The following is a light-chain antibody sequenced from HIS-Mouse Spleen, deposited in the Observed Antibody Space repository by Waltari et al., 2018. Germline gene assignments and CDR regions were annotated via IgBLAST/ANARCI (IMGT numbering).Light chain of an antibody. CDR1: NIGSKS. CDR3: QVWDSSSDHVV. CDR2: DDS. J-gene: IGLJ2*01. V-gene: IGLV3-21*03. Sequence: SYVLTQPPSVSVAPGKTARITCGGNNIGSKSVHWYQQKPGQAPVLVVYDDSDRPSGLPERYSGYNSGNPATLTISRVEAGDEADYYCQVWDSSSDHVVFGGGTKLTVL.